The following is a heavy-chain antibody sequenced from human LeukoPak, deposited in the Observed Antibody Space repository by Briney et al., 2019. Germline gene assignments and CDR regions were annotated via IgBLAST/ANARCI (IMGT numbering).Heavy chain of an antibody. J-gene: IGHJ3*02. CDR3: ARDGGYCSGGSCPDAFDI. Sequence: SETLSLTCAVSGGSNSSSNWWSWVRQPPGKGLEWIGEIYHSGSTNYNPSLKSRVTISVDKSKNQFSLKLSSVTAADTAVYYCARDGGYCSGGSCPDAFDIWGQGTMVTVSS. V-gene: IGHV4-4*02. CDR1: GGSNSSSNW. CDR2: IYHSGST. D-gene: IGHD2-15*01.